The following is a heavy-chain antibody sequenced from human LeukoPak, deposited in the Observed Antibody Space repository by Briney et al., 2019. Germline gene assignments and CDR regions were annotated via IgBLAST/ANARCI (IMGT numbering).Heavy chain of an antibody. J-gene: IGHJ4*02. V-gene: IGHV4-39*07. CDR3: ARRGVAGTFLFRKSDYFDY. CDR1: GGSITSNSYY. Sequence: KPSETLSLTCTVSGGSITSNSYYWGWIRQPPGQGLEWIGRIYTSGSTNYNPSLKSRVTMSVDTSKNQFSLKLSSVTAADTAVYYCARRGVAGTFLFRKSDYFDYWGQGTLVTVSS. D-gene: IGHD6-19*01. CDR2: IYTSGST.